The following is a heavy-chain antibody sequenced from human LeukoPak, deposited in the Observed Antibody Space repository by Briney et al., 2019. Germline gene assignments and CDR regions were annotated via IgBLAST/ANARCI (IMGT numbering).Heavy chain of an antibody. D-gene: IGHD1-26*01. Sequence: ASVKVSCKASGYTFTSYYMHWVRQAPGQGLEWMGIINPSGGSTSYAQKFQGRVTMTRDTSTSTVYMELSSLRSEDTAVYYCARGGNVEQWELLLDYWGQGTLVTVSS. CDR3: ARGGNVEQWELLLDY. CDR1: GYTFTSYY. CDR2: INPSGGST. V-gene: IGHV1-46*01. J-gene: IGHJ4*02.